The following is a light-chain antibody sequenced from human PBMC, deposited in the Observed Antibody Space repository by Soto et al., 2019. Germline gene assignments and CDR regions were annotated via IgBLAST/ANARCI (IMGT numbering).Light chain of an antibody. CDR3: QQSYTTTT. V-gene: IGKV1-39*01. Sequence: DIHITHSPSSLSSSVLYIFTITCRASQSISSYLNWYQQKPGKAPKLLIFAASTLQGGVPSRFSGSGSGTDFTLTITSLQREDFATYYCQQSYTTTTFGQGTRLEIK. CDR2: AAS. J-gene: IGKJ5*01. CDR1: QSISSY.